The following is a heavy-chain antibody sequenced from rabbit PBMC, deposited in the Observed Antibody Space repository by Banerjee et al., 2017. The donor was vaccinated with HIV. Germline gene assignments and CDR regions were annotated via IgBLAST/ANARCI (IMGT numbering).Heavy chain of an antibody. CDR2: IYADSSGNT. Sequence: EESGGGLVQPEGSLTLTCKASGLDFSSRYWICWVRQAPGKGLEWIACIYADSSGNTYYASWAKGRFTISKTSSTTVTLQMTSLTVADTATYFCARGIFYDAFNLWGPGTLVTVS. V-gene: IGHV1S45*01. D-gene: IGHD4-2*01. CDR3: ARGIFYDAFNL. CDR1: GLDFSSRYW. J-gene: IGHJ4*01.